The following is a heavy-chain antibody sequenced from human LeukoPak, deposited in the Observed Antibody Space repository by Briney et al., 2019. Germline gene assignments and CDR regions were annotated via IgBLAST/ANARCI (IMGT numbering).Heavy chain of an antibody. D-gene: IGHD6-13*01. CDR3: ARGIAAAGGYTDY. CDR1: GYTFASYG. Sequence: ASVKVSCKASGYTFASYGISWVRQAPGQGLEWMGWISAYDGNTNYAQKLQGRVTMTTDASTSIAYMELRSLKSDDTAVYYCARGIAAAGGYTDYWGQGTLVTVSS. J-gene: IGHJ4*02. CDR2: ISAYDGNT. V-gene: IGHV1-18*01.